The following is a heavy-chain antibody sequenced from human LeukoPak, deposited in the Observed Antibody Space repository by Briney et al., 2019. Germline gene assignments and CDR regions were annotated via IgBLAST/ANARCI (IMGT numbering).Heavy chain of an antibody. CDR1: GGSISSFY. D-gene: IGHD4-17*01. CDR2: IYYSGST. Sequence: PSETLSLTCTVSGGSISSFYWSWVRQPPGKGLEWIGFIYYSGSTNYNPSLKSRVTISVDTYKNQFSLKLSSVTAADTAVYYCASGPTVVAFDCWGQGALVTVSS. CDR3: ASGPTVVAFDC. V-gene: IGHV4-59*01. J-gene: IGHJ4*02.